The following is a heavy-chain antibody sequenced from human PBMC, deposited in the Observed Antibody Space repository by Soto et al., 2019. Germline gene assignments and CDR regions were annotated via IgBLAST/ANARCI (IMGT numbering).Heavy chain of an antibody. CDR3: ARGPPIVGNTRPLES. CDR2: IYHAGST. V-gene: IGHV4-4*02. J-gene: IGHJ4*02. Sequence: QVQLQESGPRVVKPSGTLSLTCTVSGGSITNSNWWSWVRLPPAKGLEWIGDIYHAGSTKYNPSLERRVTMSVDTSNNQFGLTLTSVTAADTAVYFCARGPPIVGNTRPLESWGQGTLVTVSS. D-gene: IGHD1-26*01. CDR1: GGSITNSNW.